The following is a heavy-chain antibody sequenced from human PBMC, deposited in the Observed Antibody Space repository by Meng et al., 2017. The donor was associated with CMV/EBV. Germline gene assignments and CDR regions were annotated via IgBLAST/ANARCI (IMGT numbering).Heavy chain of an antibody. CDR2: IKQDGSEK. Sequence: ESLKISRAASGFTFSSYWMTWVRQAPGKGLEWVANIKQDGSEKYYVDSVKGRFTISRDNAKNSLYLQMNSLRAEDTAVYYCARDYCSSTSCGNYYYYGMDVWGQGTTVTVSS. CDR1: GFTFSSYW. D-gene: IGHD2-2*01. V-gene: IGHV3-7*01. J-gene: IGHJ6*02. CDR3: ARDYCSSTSCGNYYYYGMDV.